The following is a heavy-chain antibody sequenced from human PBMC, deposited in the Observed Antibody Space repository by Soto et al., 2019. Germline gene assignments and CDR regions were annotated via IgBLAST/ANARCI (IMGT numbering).Heavy chain of an antibody. CDR1: GYTFTGYY. CDR3: ARDGSSGVGGGWFDP. D-gene: IGHD3-22*01. J-gene: IGHJ5*02. Sequence: ASVKVSCKASGYTFTGYYMHWVRQAPGQGLEWMGWINPNSGGTNYAQKFQGWVTMTRDTSISTAYTELSRLRSDDTAVYYCARDGSSGVGGGWFDPWGQGTLVTVSS. CDR2: INPNSGGT. V-gene: IGHV1-2*04.